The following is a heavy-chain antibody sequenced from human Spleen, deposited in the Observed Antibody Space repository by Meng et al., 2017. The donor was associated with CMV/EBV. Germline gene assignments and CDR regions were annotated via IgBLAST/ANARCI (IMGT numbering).Heavy chain of an antibody. CDR3: ARAGDYGNYQNDYYYHGMDV. J-gene: IGHJ6*02. CDR2: ISSTTTYV. Sequence: GGSLRLSCAASGFSFNMYSINWVRQAPGKGLEWVSSISSTTTYVYYAHSVKGRFTISRDNAQNSVYLQMTSLRAEDTAVYYCARAGDYGNYQNDYYYHGMDVWGRGTTVTVSS. D-gene: IGHD4-11*01. CDR1: GFSFNMYS. V-gene: IGHV3-21*06.